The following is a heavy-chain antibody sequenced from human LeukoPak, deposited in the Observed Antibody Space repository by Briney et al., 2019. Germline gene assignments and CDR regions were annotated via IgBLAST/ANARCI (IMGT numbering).Heavy chain of an antibody. Sequence: GASVKVSCKASGFTFTSSAVQWVRQARGQRLEWIGWIVVGSGNTNYAQKFQERVTITRDMSTSTAYMELSSLRSEDTAVYYCAAVPYVDIMATTEFYGMDVWSKGTTVTVSS. D-gene: IGHD5-12*01. CDR3: AAVPYVDIMATTEFYGMDV. V-gene: IGHV1-58*01. CDR2: IVVGSGNT. J-gene: IGHJ6*04. CDR1: GFTFTSSA.